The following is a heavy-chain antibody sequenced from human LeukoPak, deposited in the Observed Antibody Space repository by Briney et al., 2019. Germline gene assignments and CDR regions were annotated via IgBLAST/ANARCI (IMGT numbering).Heavy chain of an antibody. D-gene: IGHD6-19*01. Sequence: GGSLRLSCAASGFTFSSFWMTCVRQAPGKGLEWVANIKSDGSAKYYVDSVEGRFTISRDNAKNSLYLQMTSLRAEDTAMYYCARWSGAGWYYWGQGTLVTVSS. CDR3: ARWSGAGWYY. J-gene: IGHJ4*02. V-gene: IGHV3-7*01. CDR1: GFTFSSFW. CDR2: IKSDGSAK.